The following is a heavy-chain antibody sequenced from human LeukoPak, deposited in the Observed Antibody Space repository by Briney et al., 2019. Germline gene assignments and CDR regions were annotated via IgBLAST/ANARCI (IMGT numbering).Heavy chain of an antibody. CDR2: ISSSSSYI. CDR3: AGDYGDYGGYY. D-gene: IGHD4-17*01. V-gene: IGHV3-21*01. CDR1: GFTFSDHY. J-gene: IGHJ4*02. Sequence: TGGSLRLSCAVSGFTFSDHYIDWVRQAPGKGLEWVSSISSSSSYIYYADSVKGRFTISRDNAKNSLYLQMNSLRAEDTAVYYCAGDYGDYGGYYWGQGTLVTVSS.